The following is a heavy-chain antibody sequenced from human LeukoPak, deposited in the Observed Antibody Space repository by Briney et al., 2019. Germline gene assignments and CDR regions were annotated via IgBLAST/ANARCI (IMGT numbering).Heavy chain of an antibody. CDR2: INQDGSVK. V-gene: IGHV3-7*01. D-gene: IGHD5-18*01. J-gene: IGHJ4*02. Sequence: GGSLRLSCAASGFAFSTYWMDWVRQAPGKGLEWVGNINQDGSVKHYVDSVRGRFTIPRDNSKNTLYLQMNSLRAEDTAVYYCAKAERGYSYVVDYWGQGTLVTVSS. CDR3: AKAERGYSYVVDY. CDR1: GFAFSTYW.